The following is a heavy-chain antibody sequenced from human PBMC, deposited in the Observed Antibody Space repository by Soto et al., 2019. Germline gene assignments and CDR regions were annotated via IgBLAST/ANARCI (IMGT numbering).Heavy chain of an antibody. CDR1: GYSFTSYW. J-gene: IGHJ6*02. V-gene: IGHV5-51*01. D-gene: IGHD6-13*01. CDR2: IYPGDSDT. Sequence: PGESLKISCKGPGYSFTSYWINWVSQMPGKGLEWMGIIYPGDSDTRYSPSFQGQVTISADKSINTAYLQWRSLKASDTAVYYCARHHGSPGSYFGMHVWGQATTVTVSS. CDR3: ARHHGSPGSYFGMHV.